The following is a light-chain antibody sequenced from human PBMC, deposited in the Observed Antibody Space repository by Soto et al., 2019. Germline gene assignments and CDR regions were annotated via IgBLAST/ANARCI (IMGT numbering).Light chain of an antibody. CDR1: SSNIGANND. Sequence: QSVLTQPPSVSGAPGQRVIISCTGGSSNIGANNDVHWYQQTPGRAPKLLIYGDNNRPSGVPDRSSGSKSGTSASLAITGLQAEDEADYYCHSYDDSLSGSVFGGGTKLTVL. CDR2: GDN. J-gene: IGLJ3*02. V-gene: IGLV1-40*01. CDR3: HSYDDSLSGSV.